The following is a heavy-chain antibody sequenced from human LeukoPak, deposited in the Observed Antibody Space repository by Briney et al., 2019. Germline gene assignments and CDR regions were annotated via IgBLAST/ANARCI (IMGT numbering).Heavy chain of an antibody. D-gene: IGHD3-10*01. CDR3: AKALITMVRGVTPDY. J-gene: IGHJ4*02. CDR1: GFTFSSYS. V-gene: IGHV3-30*18. CDR2: ISYDGSNK. Sequence: PGGSLTLSCAASGFTFSSYSMNWVRQAPGKGLEEVAVISYDGSNKYYADSVKGRFTISRDNSKNTLYLQMNSLRAEDTAVYYCAKALITMVRGVTPDYWGQGTLVTVSS.